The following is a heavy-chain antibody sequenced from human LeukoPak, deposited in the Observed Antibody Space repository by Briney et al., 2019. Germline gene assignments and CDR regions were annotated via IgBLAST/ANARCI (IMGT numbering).Heavy chain of an antibody. D-gene: IGHD5-12*01. CDR2: IYPEKRDT. V-gene: IGHV1-2*02. CDR3: AKKVRGPSPPLDF. J-gene: IGHJ4*02. CDR1: GYTFTGYA. Sequence: ASVKVSCKASGYTFTGYAIHWVRQAPGQGLAWMGWIYPEKRDTGYAHKFQGRVTMTSDTSISTAYMGLSSLRSDDTAVYYCAKKVRGPSPPLDFWGEGTLGTVSS.